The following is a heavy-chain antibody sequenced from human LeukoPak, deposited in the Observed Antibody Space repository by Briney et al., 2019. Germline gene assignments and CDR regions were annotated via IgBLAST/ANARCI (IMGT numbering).Heavy chain of an antibody. D-gene: IGHD3-10*01. CDR2: ISARGDSP. CDR1: GFTFSNYV. V-gene: IGHV3-23*01. Sequence: GGSLRLSCAASGFTFSNYVMNWVRQAPGKGLEWVSIISARGDSPNYADSAKGRFTISRDNSRNTVFLQMNRLRPEDTAVYYCVKEAYYGWGSSPTFYFDYWGQGTRVTVSS. J-gene: IGHJ4*02. CDR3: VKEAYYGWGSSPTFYFDY.